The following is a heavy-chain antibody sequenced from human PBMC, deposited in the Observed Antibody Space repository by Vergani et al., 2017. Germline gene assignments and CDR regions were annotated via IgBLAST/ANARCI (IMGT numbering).Heavy chain of an antibody. Sequence: EVQLVESGGGLVQPGRSLRLSCAASGFTFDDYAMHWVRQAPGKGLEWVSGIRWNSCSIGYADSVKGRFTISRDNAKNSLYLQMNSLRAEDTALYYCAKDMGGDYGWFDPWGQGTLVTVSS. CDR1: GFTFDDYA. CDR2: IRWNSCSI. J-gene: IGHJ5*02. D-gene: IGHD4-17*01. V-gene: IGHV3-9*01. CDR3: AKDMGGDYGWFDP.